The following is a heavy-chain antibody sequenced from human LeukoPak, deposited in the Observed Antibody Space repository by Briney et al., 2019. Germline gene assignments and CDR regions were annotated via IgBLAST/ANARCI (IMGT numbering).Heavy chain of an antibody. CDR3: ARDRFGISPAGSDFDY. D-gene: IGHD3-10*01. V-gene: IGHV4-38-2*02. Sequence: SETLSLTCSVSGFSISSGYYWGCVRHTPRKGLVWFGSIHHSGSTYYNPTLKSRVTISLDTFTTQFSLTLSSVTAAETAVYYCARDRFGISPAGSDFDYGGQQILVSVSS. CDR2: IHHSGST. CDR1: GFSISSGYY. J-gene: IGHJ4*02.